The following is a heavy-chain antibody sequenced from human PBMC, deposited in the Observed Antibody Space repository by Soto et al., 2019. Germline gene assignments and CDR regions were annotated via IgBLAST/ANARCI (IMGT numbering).Heavy chain of an antibody. CDR3: AKDISSSWGWFDP. CDR1: GFTFSAYV. V-gene: IGHV3-9*01. CDR2: ISWNSGSI. D-gene: IGHD6-13*01. Sequence: QLLESGGDLVQPGGSLRLSCAASGFTFSAYVMSWVRQAPGEGLEWVSGISWNSGSIGYADSVKGRFTISRDNAKNSLYLQMNSLRAEDTALYYCAKDISSSWGWFDPWGQGTLVTVSS. J-gene: IGHJ5*02.